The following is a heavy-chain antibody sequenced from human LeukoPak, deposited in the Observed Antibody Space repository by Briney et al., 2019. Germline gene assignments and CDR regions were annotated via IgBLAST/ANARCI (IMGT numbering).Heavy chain of an antibody. J-gene: IGHJ3*02. Sequence: GESLKISCKGSGYSFTTYWIGWVRQMPGKGLEWMGIIYPGDSDTRYSPSFQGQVTMSADKSISTAYLQWSSLKASDTAMYYCARTMVRGVIMRPHAFDIWGQGTMVTVSS. V-gene: IGHV5-51*01. CDR2: IYPGDSDT. CDR1: GYSFTTYW. CDR3: ARTMVRGVIMRPHAFDI. D-gene: IGHD3-10*01.